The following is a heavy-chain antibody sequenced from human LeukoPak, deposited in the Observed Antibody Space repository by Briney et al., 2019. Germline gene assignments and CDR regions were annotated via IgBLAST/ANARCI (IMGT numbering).Heavy chain of an antibody. J-gene: IGHJ6*03. CDR2: ISGSGGDT. CDR3: AKDPHFYYYYYMDV. CDR1: GFIFSDYA. V-gene: IGHV3-23*01. Sequence: GGSLILSFPASGFIFSDYAMSWVRPAPGKGLEWVSAISGSGGDTYFADSVKGRFTISRDNSKRTVFLQMDSLRAEDTAVYYCAKDPHFYYYYYMDVWGNGTTVTVSS.